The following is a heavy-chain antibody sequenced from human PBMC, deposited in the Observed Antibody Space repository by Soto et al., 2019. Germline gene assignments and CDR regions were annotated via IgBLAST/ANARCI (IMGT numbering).Heavy chain of an antibody. D-gene: IGHD2-15*01. CDR3: VRGRYCSGGSCYLDY. CDR1: GFSFSSYG. J-gene: IGHJ4*02. CDR2: ISGSAGST. V-gene: IGHV3-23*01. Sequence: PGGSLRLSCAASGFSFSSYGMSWVRQAPGKGSDRASAISGSAGSTHYADSVKGRFTISTDIAKNSLYLQMNSLRAEDTAVYSCVRGRYCSGGSCYLDYWGQGALVTVSS.